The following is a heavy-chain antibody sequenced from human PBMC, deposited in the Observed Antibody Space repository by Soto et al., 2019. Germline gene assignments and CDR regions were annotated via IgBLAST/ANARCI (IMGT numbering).Heavy chain of an antibody. CDR1: GGSISSGGYY. CDR3: AIYDSSGSRGFQH. CDR2: IYYSGST. Sequence: QVQLQESGPGLVKPSQTLSLTCTVSGGSISSGGYYWSWIRQHPGKGLEWIGYIYYSGSTYCNPSLKSRVTISVDTSKNQFSLKLSSVTAADTAVYYCAIYDSSGSRGFQHWGQGTLVTVSS. J-gene: IGHJ1*01. V-gene: IGHV4-31*03. D-gene: IGHD3-22*01.